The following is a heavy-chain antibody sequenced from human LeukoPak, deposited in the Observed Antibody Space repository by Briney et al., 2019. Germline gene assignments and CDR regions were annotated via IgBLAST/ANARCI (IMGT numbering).Heavy chain of an antibody. CDR3: ARDETRRAVAGTGY. CDR1: GGSISSSSYY. J-gene: IGHJ4*02. D-gene: IGHD6-19*01. V-gene: IGHV4-39*02. CDR2: IYYSGST. Sequence: SETLSLTCTVSGGSISSSSYYWGWIRQPPGKGLEWIGSIYYSGSTYYNPSLKSRVTISVDTSKNQFSLKLSSVTAADTAVYYCARDETRRAVAGTGYWGQGTLVTVSS.